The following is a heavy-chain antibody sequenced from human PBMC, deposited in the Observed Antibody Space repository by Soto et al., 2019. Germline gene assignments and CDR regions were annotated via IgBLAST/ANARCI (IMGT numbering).Heavy chain of an antibody. J-gene: IGHJ4*02. Sequence: QVQLVQSGAEVKKPGASVKVSCKASGYTFTSYGISWVRQAPGQGLEWMGWISAYNGNTNYAQKLQGRVIMTTDTSTSTAYMELRSLRSDDTAVYYGAREPSRLAAAGNLDYWGQGTLVTVSS. CDR3: AREPSRLAAAGNLDY. CDR2: ISAYNGNT. D-gene: IGHD6-13*01. V-gene: IGHV1-18*01. CDR1: GYTFTSYG.